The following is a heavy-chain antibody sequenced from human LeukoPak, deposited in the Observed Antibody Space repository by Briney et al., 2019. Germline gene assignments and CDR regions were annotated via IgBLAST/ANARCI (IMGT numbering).Heavy chain of an antibody. Sequence: SETLSLTCTVSGGSISSYYWSWIRQPPGKGLEWIGYIYYSGSTNYNPSPKSRVTISVDTSKNQFSLKLSSVTAADTAVYYCARDRSGSYYFDYWGQGTLVTVSS. CDR3: ARDRSGSYYFDY. J-gene: IGHJ4*02. V-gene: IGHV4-59*01. CDR1: GGSISSYY. D-gene: IGHD1-26*01. CDR2: IYYSGST.